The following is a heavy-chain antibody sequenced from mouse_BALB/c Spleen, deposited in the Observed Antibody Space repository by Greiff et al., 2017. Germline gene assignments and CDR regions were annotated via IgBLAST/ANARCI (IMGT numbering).Heavy chain of an antibody. Sequence: EVKLQESGGDLVKPGGSLKLSCAASGFTFSSYGMPWVRQTPDKRLEWVATISSGGSFTYYPDSVKGRFTISRDNAKNTLYLQMSSLKSEDTAMYYCARLGYGEDYFDYWGQGTTLTVSS. CDR1: GFTFSSYG. D-gene: IGHD1-2*01. CDR2: ISSGGSFT. J-gene: IGHJ2*01. CDR3: ARLGYGEDYFDY. V-gene: IGHV5-6*01.